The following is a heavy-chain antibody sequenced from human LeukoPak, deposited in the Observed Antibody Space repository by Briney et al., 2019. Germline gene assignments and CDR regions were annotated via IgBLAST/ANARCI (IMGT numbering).Heavy chain of an antibody. J-gene: IGHJ5*01. CDR3: LRGGAYCTDS. Sequence: GGALRLSCAASGFVFSAAHMSWVRKAPGKGLEWVATINNHGREKYQVDSVSGRFNNTSDHTNDSLFLQVNSLRVDYSAVYYCLRGGAYCTDSWGQGTLVNVS. CDR2: INNHGREK. V-gene: IGHV3-7*01. CDR1: GFVFSAAH. D-gene: IGHD1-26*01.